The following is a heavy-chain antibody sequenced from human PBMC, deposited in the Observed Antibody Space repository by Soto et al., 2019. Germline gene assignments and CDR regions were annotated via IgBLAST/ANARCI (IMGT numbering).Heavy chain of an antibody. CDR3: ARGGPWELEPPTIFDY. CDR2: IDYSGST. J-gene: IGHJ4*02. V-gene: IGHV4-28*03. CDR1: GYSIRRSTW. D-gene: IGHD1-1*01. Sequence: SETLSLTCAVSGYSIRRSTWWGWIRQTPGKGLEWIGYIDYSGSTNYNPSLKSRVTISVDTSKNQFSLKLSSVTAADTAVYYCARGGPWELEPPTIFDYWGQGTLVTVSS.